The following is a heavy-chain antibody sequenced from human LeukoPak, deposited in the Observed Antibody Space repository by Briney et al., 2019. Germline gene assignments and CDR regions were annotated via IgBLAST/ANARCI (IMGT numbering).Heavy chain of an antibody. CDR2: IRPGDTRT. CDR3: VREKSGGTYDY. V-gene: IGHV1-46*01. Sequence: ASVKVSCKASGYTFTAYYIQWVRQAPGQGLEWMGTIRPGDTRTTYARKFQGRVTMTWDMSTTTGYMELSSLRSEDTAVYYCVREKSGGTYDYWGQGTLVTVSS. D-gene: IGHD3-16*01. J-gene: IGHJ4*02. CDR1: GYTFTAYY.